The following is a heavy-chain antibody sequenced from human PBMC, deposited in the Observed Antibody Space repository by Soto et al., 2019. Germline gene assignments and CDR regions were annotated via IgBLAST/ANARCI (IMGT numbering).Heavy chain of an antibody. CDR1: GFTFSSYG. V-gene: IGHV3-30*18. Sequence: GGSLRLSCAASGFTFSSYGMHWVRQAPGKGLEWVAVISYDGSNKYYADSVKGRFTISRDNSKNTLYLQMNSLRAEDTAVYYCAKVPSLMWSGDYYFDYWGQGTLVTVSS. CDR2: ISYDGSNK. J-gene: IGHJ4*02. D-gene: IGHD2-21*01. CDR3: AKVPSLMWSGDYYFDY.